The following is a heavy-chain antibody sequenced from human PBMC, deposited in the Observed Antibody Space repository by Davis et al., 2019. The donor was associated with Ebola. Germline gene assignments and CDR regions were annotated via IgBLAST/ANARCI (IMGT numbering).Heavy chain of an antibody. CDR2: IYYSGIT. CDR3: ARVQSSGWYVGYLERFWFDP. V-gene: IGHV4-59*11. CDR1: GGSISSHY. D-gene: IGHD6-19*01. Sequence: PSETLSLTCTVSGGSISSHYWSWIRQSPGKGLEWFGYIYYSGITNYNPSLKSRVTISVDTSKNQFSLKLSSVTAADTAVYYCARVQSSGWYVGYLERFWFDPWGQGTLVTVSS. J-gene: IGHJ5*02.